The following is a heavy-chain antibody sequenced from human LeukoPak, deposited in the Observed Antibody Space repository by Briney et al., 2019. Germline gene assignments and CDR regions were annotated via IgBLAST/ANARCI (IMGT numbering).Heavy chain of an antibody. CDR2: IYTSGST. V-gene: IGHV4-4*09. CDR1: GGSISSYY. D-gene: IGHD6-19*01. Sequence: SETLSLTCTVSGGSISSYYWSWIRQPPGKGLEWIGYIYTSGSTNYNPSLKSRVIISVDTSKNQFSLKLSSVTAADTAVYYCARTYSSGWPYYYYYMDVWGKGTTVTVSS. CDR3: ARTYSSGWPYYYYYMDV. J-gene: IGHJ6*03.